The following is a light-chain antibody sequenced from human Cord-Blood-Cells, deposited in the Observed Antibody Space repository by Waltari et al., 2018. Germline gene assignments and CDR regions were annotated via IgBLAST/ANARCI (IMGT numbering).Light chain of an antibody. J-gene: IGKJ4*01. CDR3: QQLNSYPLT. V-gene: IGKV3-15*01. CDR2: GAS. CDR1: QSVSSN. Sequence: EIVMTQSPATLSVSPGERATLSCRASQSVSSNLAWYQQKPGQAPRLLIYGASTRATGTPARFSGSGSGTEFTLTISSLQSEDFATYYCQQLNSYPLTFGGGTKVEIK.